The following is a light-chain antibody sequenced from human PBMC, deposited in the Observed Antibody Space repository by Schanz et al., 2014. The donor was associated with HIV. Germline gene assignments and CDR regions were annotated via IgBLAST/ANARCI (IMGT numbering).Light chain of an antibody. CDR2: AAS. V-gene: IGKV1-27*01. Sequence: DIQMTQSPSSLSASVGDRVAITCRASQGINNYLAWYQQKPGKVPKLLIYAASTLQSGVPSRFSGSGSGTEFTLTISSLEPEDFAVYYCQQRSNCPYTFGQGTKLEIK. CDR1: QGINNY. J-gene: IGKJ2*01. CDR3: QQRSNCPYT.